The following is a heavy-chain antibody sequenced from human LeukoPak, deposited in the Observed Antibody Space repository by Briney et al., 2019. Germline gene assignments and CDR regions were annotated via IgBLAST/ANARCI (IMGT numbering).Heavy chain of an antibody. Sequence: ASVKVSCKASGYTFTSYGISWVRQAPGQGLEWMGWISTYNGNTNYAQKLQGRVTMTTDTSTSTAYMELGSLRSDDTAVYYCARRGFYYYDSSGRANYYFDYWGQGTLVTVSS. CDR3: ARRGFYYYDSSGRANYYFDY. CDR2: ISTYNGNT. CDR1: GYTFTSYG. J-gene: IGHJ4*02. V-gene: IGHV1-18*01. D-gene: IGHD3-22*01.